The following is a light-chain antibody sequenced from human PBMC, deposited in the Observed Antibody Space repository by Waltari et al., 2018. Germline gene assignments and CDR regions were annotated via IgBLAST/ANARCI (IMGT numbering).Light chain of an antibody. CDR1: SSGAGNYDL. J-gene: IGLJ2*01. CDR2: GAN. V-gene: IGLV2-23*01. CDR3: CSYLGSNTWV. Sequence: QSALTQPASVSGSPGQSITIPCTGTSSGAGNYDLVSWYHHHPGRAPKLIIYGANERPSGVSNRFSGSKSGIAASLTISGLQAEDEADYYCCSYLGSNTWVFGGGTKLTVL.